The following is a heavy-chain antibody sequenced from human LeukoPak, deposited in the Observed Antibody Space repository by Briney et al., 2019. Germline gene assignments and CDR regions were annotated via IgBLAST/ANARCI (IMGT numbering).Heavy chain of an antibody. Sequence: SETLSLTCAVYGGSFSGYYWSWIRQPPGKGLERIGEINHSGSTNYNPSLKSRVTISVDTSKNQFSLKLSSVTAADTAVYYCARVRRHHHYDSSGLSHFDYWGQGTLVTVSS. J-gene: IGHJ4*02. CDR1: GGSFSGYY. CDR3: ARVRRHHHYDSSGLSHFDY. V-gene: IGHV4-34*01. D-gene: IGHD3-22*01. CDR2: INHSGST.